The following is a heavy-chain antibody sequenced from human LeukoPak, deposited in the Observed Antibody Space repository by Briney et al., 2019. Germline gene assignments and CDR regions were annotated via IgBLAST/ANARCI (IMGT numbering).Heavy chain of an antibody. CDR3: AKGSKWELTPFDY. CDR2: ISSSSSYI. D-gene: IGHD1-26*01. CDR1: GFTFSSYS. Sequence: GGSLRLSCAASGFTFSSYSMNWVRQAPGKGLEWVSSISSSSSYIYYADSVKGRFTISRDNAKNSLYLQMNSLRAEDTAVYYCAKGSKWELTPFDYWGQGTLVTVSS. V-gene: IGHV3-21*04. J-gene: IGHJ4*02.